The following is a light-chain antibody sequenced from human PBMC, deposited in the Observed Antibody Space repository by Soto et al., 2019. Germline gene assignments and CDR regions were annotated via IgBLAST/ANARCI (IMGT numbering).Light chain of an antibody. J-gene: IGKJ1*01. Sequence: EIVLTQSPGTLSLSPGERATLSCRASQSVSSSYLAWYQQKPGQAPRLLIDGASSRATGIPDRFSGSGSGTDFTLTSSRLQSEYVGEYYWQQFRSTPRTFGQGTKVDIK. CDR3: QQFRSTPRT. V-gene: IGKV3-20*01. CDR1: QSVSSSY. CDR2: GAS.